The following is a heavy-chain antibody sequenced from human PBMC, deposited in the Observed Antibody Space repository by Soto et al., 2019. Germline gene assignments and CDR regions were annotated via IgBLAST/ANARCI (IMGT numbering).Heavy chain of an antibody. Sequence: ASVKVSCKASGYTFTGYYMHRVRQAPGQGLEWMGWINPNSGGTNYAQKFQGRVTMTRDTSISTAYMELSRLRSDDTAVYYCARGPTVVGSHYYYGMDVWGQGTTVTVSS. D-gene: IGHD2-15*01. CDR3: ARGPTVVGSHYYYGMDV. V-gene: IGHV1-2*02. J-gene: IGHJ6*02. CDR2: INPNSGGT. CDR1: GYTFTGYY.